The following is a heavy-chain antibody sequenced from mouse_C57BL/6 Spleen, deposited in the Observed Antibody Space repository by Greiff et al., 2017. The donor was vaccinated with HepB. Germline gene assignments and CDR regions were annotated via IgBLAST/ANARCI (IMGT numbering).Heavy chain of an antibody. V-gene: IGHV5-4*01. Sequence: EVQLVESGGGLVKPGGSLKLSCAASGFTFSSYAMSWVRQTPEKRLEWVATISDGGSYTYYPDNVKGRFTIARDNAKNNLYLQMSHLKSEDTAMYYCARDGGGNYVQRYYFDYWGQGTTLTVSS. J-gene: IGHJ2*01. D-gene: IGHD2-1*01. CDR3: ARDGGGNYVQRYYFDY. CDR1: GFTFSSYA. CDR2: ISDGGSYT.